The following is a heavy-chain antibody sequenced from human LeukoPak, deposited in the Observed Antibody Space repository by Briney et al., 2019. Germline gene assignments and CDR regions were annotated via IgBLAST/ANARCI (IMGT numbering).Heavy chain of an antibody. V-gene: IGHV1-18*04. CDR3: ARVSTSCYEFDY. Sequence: GASVKVSCKASGYTFTSYGISWVRQAPGQGGEWMGWISAYNGNTNYAQKLQGRVTITTDTSTSTAYMELRSLRSDDTAVYYCARVSTSCYEFDYWGQGTLVTVSS. CDR1: GYTFTSYG. D-gene: IGHD2-2*01. CDR2: ISAYNGNT. J-gene: IGHJ4*02.